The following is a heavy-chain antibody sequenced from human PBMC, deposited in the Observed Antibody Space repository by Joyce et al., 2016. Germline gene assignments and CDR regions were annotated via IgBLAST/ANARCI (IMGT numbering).Heavy chain of an antibody. D-gene: IGHD2-2*01. Sequence: EVQLVESGGGLVKPGGSLRLSCAASGFRFRNAWGPWVRQAPGKGLAWVGRVKSKSQGGTTDYAAPVKGRFTISRDDSRDTAYLQMNSLKSEDTGVYFCVTGLCIGTACHWDDAFDVWGQGTMVTVSS. CDR1: GFRFRNAW. J-gene: IGHJ3*01. V-gene: IGHV3-15*01. CDR2: VKSKSQGGTT. CDR3: VTGLCIGTACHWDDAFDV.